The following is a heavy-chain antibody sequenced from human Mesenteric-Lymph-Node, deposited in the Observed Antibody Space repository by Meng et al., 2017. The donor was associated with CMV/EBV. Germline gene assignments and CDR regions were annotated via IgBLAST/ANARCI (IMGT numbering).Heavy chain of an antibody. CDR1: GGSISSYY. Sequence: GSLRLSCTVSGGSISSYYWSWIRQPPGKGLEWIGYIYYSGSTNYNPSLKSRVTISVDTSKNQFSLKLSSVTAADTAVYYCARGRRVYGMDVWGQGTTVTVSS. J-gene: IGHJ6*02. CDR2: IYYSGST. V-gene: IGHV4-59*12. CDR3: ARGRRVYGMDV.